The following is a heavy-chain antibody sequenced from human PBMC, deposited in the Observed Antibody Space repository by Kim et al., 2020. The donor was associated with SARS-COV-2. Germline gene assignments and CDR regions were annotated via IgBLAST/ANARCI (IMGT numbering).Heavy chain of an antibody. D-gene: IGHD3-10*01. CDR1: GTPITTYY. Sequence: SETLSLTCTVSGTPITTYYWSWIRQSPGKGLEWIGSIYHNGNTKDNPSLRSRLTISIDTSNNQFSLRLRSVTAADTGVYYCASQISFWFGCLIQVWGKGT. V-gene: IGHV4-59*08. J-gene: IGHJ6*03. CDR2: IYHNGNT. CDR3: ASQISFWFGCLIQV.